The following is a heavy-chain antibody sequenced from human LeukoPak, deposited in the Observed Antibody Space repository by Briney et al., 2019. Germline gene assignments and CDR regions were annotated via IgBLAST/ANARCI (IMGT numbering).Heavy chain of an antibody. CDR2: IYYSGST. CDR1: GGSISSGGYY. V-gene: IGHV4-30-4*08. Sequence: SETLSLTCTVSGGSISSGGYYWSWIRQHPGKGLEWIGYIYYSGSTYYNPSLKSRVTISVDTSKNQFSLKLSSVTAADTAVYYCARSITTLNWFDPWGQGTLVTVSS. J-gene: IGHJ5*02. CDR3: ARSITTLNWFDP. D-gene: IGHD4-11*01.